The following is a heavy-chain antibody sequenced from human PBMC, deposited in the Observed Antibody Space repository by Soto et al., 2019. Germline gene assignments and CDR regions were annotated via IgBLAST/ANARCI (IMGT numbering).Heavy chain of an antibody. CDR1: GGSFSGYY. Sequence: SETLSLTCAVYGGSFSGYYWSWIRQPPGKGLEWIGEINHSGSTNYNPSLKSRVTISVDTSKNQFSLKLSSVTAADTAAYYCARRQSVGANSYIFDYWGQGTLVTVSS. D-gene: IGHD1-26*01. V-gene: IGHV4-34*01. CDR2: INHSGST. J-gene: IGHJ4*02. CDR3: ARRQSVGANSYIFDY.